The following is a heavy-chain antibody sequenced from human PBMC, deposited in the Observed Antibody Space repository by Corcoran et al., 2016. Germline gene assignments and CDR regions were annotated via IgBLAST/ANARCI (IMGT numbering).Heavy chain of an antibody. D-gene: IGHD3-22*01. CDR2: IYYSGRT. V-gene: IGHV4-31*03. CDR1: VGSISSGGYY. Sequence: QVQLEASGPGRVKPSQTLSLTCTVSVGSISSGGYYWSGIRQHPGKGLEGIGYIYYSGRTYYNPSLKSRVTISVDTSKNQFSLKLSSVTAADTAVYYCARRYDSSGYYYIPGAFDIWGQGTMVTVSS. CDR3: ARRYDSSGYYYIPGAFDI. J-gene: IGHJ3*02.